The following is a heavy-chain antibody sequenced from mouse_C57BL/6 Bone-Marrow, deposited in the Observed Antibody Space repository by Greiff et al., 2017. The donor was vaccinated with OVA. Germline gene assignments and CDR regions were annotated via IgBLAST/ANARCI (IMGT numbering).Heavy chain of an antibody. J-gene: IGHJ3*01. Sequence: VHVKQSVAELVRPGDSVKLSCTASGFNIKNTYMHWLKQRLEQGLEWIGRIDPANGNTNYAPKFQGKATITADTSSNTAYLQLSSLTSEDTAIYYCARCYGNYETWFAYWGQGTLVTVSA. CDR2: IDPANGNT. D-gene: IGHD2-1*01. V-gene: IGHV14-3*01. CDR1: GFNIKNTY. CDR3: ARCYGNYETWFAY.